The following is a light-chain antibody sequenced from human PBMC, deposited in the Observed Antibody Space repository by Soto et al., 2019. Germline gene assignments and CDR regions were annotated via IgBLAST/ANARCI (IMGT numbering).Light chain of an antibody. J-gene: IGLJ2*01. CDR3: SSYAGSNIYVV. CDR1: TSDVGGSDY. V-gene: IGLV2-11*01. Sequence: QSALTQPRSVSGSPGQSVTISCTGATSDVGGSDYVSWYQHHPGKAPKLILFEVSSRPSGVPDRFSGSKSGNTASLTVSGLQAEDEADYYCSSYAGSNIYVVFGGGTKLTVL. CDR2: EVS.